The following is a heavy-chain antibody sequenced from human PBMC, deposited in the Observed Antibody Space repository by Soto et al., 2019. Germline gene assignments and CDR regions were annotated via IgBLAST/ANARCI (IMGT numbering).Heavy chain of an antibody. V-gene: IGHV2-5*02. CDR1: GFSLRSPGMN. Sequence: QVTLKESGPTLVKPTQTLTLTCTFSGFSLRSPGMNVGWIRQPPGKALEWLAVIYWDDDKRYSPSLKSRLIITKDTSKNQVVLTMTDMDPSDTGTYYCAQSEGSSCLCDNCGQGTLVIVSS. CDR3: AQSEGSSCLCDN. D-gene: IGHD6-13*01. CDR2: IYWDDDK. J-gene: IGHJ4*02.